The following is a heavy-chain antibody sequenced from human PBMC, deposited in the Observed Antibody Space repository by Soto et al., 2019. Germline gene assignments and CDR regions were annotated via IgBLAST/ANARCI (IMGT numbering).Heavy chain of an antibody. V-gene: IGHV4-39*01. Sequence: TLSLTCIVSGGSISSSSYYWGWIRQPPGKGLEWIGSIYYSGSTYYNPSLKSRVTISVDTSKNQFSLKLSSVTAADTAVFYCARHRARKWFDPWGQGTLVTVSS. CDR3: ARHRARKWFDP. CDR2: IYYSGST. CDR1: GGSISSSSYY. J-gene: IGHJ5*02. D-gene: IGHD6-6*01.